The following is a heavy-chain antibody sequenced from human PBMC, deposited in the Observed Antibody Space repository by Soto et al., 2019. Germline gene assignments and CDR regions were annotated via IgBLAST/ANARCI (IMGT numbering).Heavy chain of an antibody. CDR1: GFPFSTYA. CDR2: ISGSGGTT. J-gene: IGHJ6*02. V-gene: IGHV3-23*01. CDR3: AKSTTYYYYHGMDV. Sequence: GGSLRLSCAASGFPFSTYAMSWVRQAPGKGLDWVSVISGSGGTTYYADSVKGRFTISRDNSKNTLYLQMNSPRAEDTAVYYCAKSTTYYYYHGMDVWGQGTAVTVSS.